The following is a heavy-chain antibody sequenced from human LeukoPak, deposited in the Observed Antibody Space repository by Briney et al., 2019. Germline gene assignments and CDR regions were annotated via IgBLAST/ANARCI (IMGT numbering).Heavy chain of an antibody. V-gene: IGHV4-59*01. CDR3: ARVGVDYSGNVLKYFFDY. D-gene: IGHD4-23*01. J-gene: IGHJ4*02. Sequence: PSETLSLTCTVSGGSISSYQWSWIRQPPGKGLEWIGNIYDSGSANYNPSLKSRVVISVDTSKNQFSLNLTPVTAADTAVYYCARVGVDYSGNVLKYFFDYWGQGTLVTVSS. CDR1: GGSISSYQ. CDR2: IYDSGSA.